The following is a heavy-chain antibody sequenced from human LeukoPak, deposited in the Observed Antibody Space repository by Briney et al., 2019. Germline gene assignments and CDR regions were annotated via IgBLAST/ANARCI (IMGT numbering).Heavy chain of an antibody. J-gene: IGHJ4*02. CDR3: ARDGETGPFDY. CDR1: GGSISSYY. D-gene: IGHD7-27*01. V-gene: IGHV4-59*12. Sequence: PSETLSLTCTVSGGSISSYYWSWIRQPPGKGLEWIGYIYYSGSTNYNPSLKSRVTISVDTSKNQFSLKLSSVTAADTAVYYCARDGETGPFDYWGQGTLVTVSS. CDR2: IYYSGST.